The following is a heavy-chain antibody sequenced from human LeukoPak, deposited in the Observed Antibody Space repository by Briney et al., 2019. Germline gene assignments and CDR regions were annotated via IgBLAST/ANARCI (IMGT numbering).Heavy chain of an antibody. J-gene: IGHJ4*02. Sequence: SETLSLTCTVSGGSISSSSYYWGWIRQPPGKGLEWIGSIYYSGSTYYNPSLKSRVTISVDTSKNQFSLKLSSVTAADTAVYYCASILYPVWAFDYWGQGTLVTVSS. CDR2: IYYSGST. D-gene: IGHD2-8*01. CDR3: ASILYPVWAFDY. V-gene: IGHV4-39*01. CDR1: GGSISSSSYY.